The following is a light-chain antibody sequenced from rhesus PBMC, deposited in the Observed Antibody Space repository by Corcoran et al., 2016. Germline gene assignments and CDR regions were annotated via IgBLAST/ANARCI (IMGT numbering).Light chain of an antibody. CDR1: QSVGSY. J-gene: IGKJ2*01. CDR3: QQSSNLSPYS. CDR2: GAS. V-gene: IGKV3-24*04. Sequence: ETVVTQSPATLSLSPGERATLSCRASQSVGSYLAWYHQKPGQAPRRLIYGASSKATGIPDRFSGSGSGTDFTLPISSLEPEDVGVYYCQQSSNLSPYSFGQGTKVEIK.